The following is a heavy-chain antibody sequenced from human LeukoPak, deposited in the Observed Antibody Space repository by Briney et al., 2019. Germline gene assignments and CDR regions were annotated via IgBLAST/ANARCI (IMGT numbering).Heavy chain of an antibody. V-gene: IGHV3-48*03. J-gene: IGHJ6*04. CDR1: GFTFSSHG. D-gene: IGHD3-10*02. CDR3: AELGITMIGGV. Sequence: GGTLRLSCAASGFTFSSHGINWVRQAPGKGLEWVSYISSSGSTIYYADSVKGRFTISRDNAKNSLYLQMNSLRAEDTAVYYCAELGITMIGGVWGKGTTVTISS. CDR2: ISSSGSTI.